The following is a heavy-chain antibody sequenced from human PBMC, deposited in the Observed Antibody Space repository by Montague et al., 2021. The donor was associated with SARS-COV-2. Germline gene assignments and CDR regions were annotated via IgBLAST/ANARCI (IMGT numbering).Heavy chain of an antibody. CDR2: IYSTGSS. J-gene: IGHJ4*02. V-gene: IGHV4-59*08. CDR3: ARRGGWPYFDF. D-gene: IGHD6-19*01. CDR1: GGSIISYY. Sequence: SETLSLTCTVSGGSIISYYWSWIRQYPGKRLEWIGYIYSTGSSDYNPSLESRVTMSIDMSKNQFSLSLTSVTAADTAVYYCARRGGWPYFDFWSQGTLVTVSS.